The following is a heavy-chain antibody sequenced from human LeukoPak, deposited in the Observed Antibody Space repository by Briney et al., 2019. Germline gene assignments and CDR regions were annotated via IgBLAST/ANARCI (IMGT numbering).Heavy chain of an antibody. J-gene: IGHJ3*01. D-gene: IGHD5-24*01. Sequence: ASVKVSCKASGYTFTNSYIHWVRQAPGQVLDWMGLINPDGGNTNYAQNFQGRVTLTRDTSTSTVYMELSSLRSEDTAIYYCARIRDGYNDAYDLWGQGTVVTVPS. CDR2: INPDGGNT. V-gene: IGHV1-46*01. CDR1: GYTFTNSY. CDR3: ARIRDGYNDAYDL.